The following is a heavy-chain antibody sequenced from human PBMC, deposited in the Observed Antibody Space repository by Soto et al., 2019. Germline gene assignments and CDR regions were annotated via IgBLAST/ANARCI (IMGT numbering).Heavy chain of an antibody. D-gene: IGHD3-22*01. CDR2: IYHSGST. J-gene: IGHJ4*02. V-gene: IGHV4-4*02. CDR3: ARVANYYDSSGKPSIDY. Sequence: LSLTCAVSGGSISSSNWWSWVRQPPGKGLEWIGEIYHSGSTNYNPSLKSRVTISVGKSKNQFSLKLSSVTAADTAVYYCARVANYYDSSGKPSIDYWGQGTPVTVSS. CDR1: GGSISSSNW.